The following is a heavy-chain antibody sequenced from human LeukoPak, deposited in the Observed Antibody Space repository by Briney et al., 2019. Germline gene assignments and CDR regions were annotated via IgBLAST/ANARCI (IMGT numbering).Heavy chain of an antibody. CDR1: GYAFRTFD. J-gene: IGHJ5*02. D-gene: IGHD3-22*01. CDR3: ARDRNTYDSGVYLRGYYDP. V-gene: IGHV1-18*01. CDR2: ISPNNGYT. Sequence: ASVKVSCKASGYAFRTFDVTWVRQAPGQGLEWMGWISPNNGYTNYGRKFQGRVTMTTDTTTSTAFMELRSLTSDDTAVYYCARDRNTYDSGVYLRGYYDPWGQGTLVTVSS.